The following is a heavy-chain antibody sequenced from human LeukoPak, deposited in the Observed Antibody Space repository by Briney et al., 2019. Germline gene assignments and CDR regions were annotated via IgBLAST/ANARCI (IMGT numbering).Heavy chain of an antibody. CDR3: ARDQHRYYDILTGYPDDY. CDR1: GFTFSDYY. Sequence: GGSLRLSCAASGFTFSDYYMSWIRQAPGKGLEWVSYISSSGSTIYYADSVKGRFTISRDNAKNSLYLQMNSLRAEDTAVYYCARDQHRYYDILTGYPDDYWGQGTLVTVSS. V-gene: IGHV3-11*01. CDR2: ISSSGSTI. D-gene: IGHD3-9*01. J-gene: IGHJ4*02.